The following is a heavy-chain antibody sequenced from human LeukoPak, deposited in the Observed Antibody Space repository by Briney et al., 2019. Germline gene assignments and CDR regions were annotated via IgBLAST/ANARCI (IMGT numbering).Heavy chain of an antibody. CDR3: ARGARFFGSGSYDY. D-gene: IGHD3-10*01. CDR2: ISSSGSTI. V-gene: IGHV3-48*03. Sequence: GGSLRLSCAASGFTFSSYEMNWVRQAPEKGLEWVSYISSSGSTIYYADSMKGRFTISRDNAKESLHLQMDSLRAEDTGIYFCARGARFFGSGSYDYWGQGILVTVSS. CDR1: GFTFSSYE. J-gene: IGHJ4*02.